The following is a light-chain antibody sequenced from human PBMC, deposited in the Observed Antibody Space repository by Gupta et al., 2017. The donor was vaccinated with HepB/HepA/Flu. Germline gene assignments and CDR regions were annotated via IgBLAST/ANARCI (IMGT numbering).Light chain of an antibody. CDR3: QAWDSYVV. J-gene: IGLJ2*01. Sequence: SYELTQPPSVSVSPGQTARITCSGDKLGDKYACWYQQKPGQSPVLVIYQDSKRPSGIPERFSGSNSGNTATLTISGTQAMDEADYYCQAWDSYVVFGGGTKLTVL. V-gene: IGLV3-1*01. CDR1: KLGDKY. CDR2: QDS.